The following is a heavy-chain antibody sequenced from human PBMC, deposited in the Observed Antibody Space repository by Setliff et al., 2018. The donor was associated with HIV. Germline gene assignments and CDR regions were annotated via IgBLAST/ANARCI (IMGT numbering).Heavy chain of an antibody. Sequence: SETLSLTCAFYGASFTDYYWNWIRQPPGKGLEWIGEIHHTGHINYNPSFKSRVTMSLDMSTNQFSLKMASMTAADTAVYYCASRIYYYDSNNFLREEGFDPWGQGTLVTVS. D-gene: IGHD3-22*01. CDR2: IHHTGHI. J-gene: IGHJ5*02. CDR3: ASRIYYYDSNNFLREEGFDP. CDR1: GASFTDYY. V-gene: IGHV4-34*01.